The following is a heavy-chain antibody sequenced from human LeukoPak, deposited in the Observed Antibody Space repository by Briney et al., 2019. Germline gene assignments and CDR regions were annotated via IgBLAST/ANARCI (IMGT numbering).Heavy chain of an antibody. V-gene: IGHV3-53*01. CDR2: IYSGGST. Sequence: GGSLRLSCVASGFTVSSNYMSWVRQAPGKGLEWVSVIYSGGSTYYADSVKGRFTISRDNSKNTLYLQMNSLRAEDTAVYYCARAYSGYYYYMDVWGKGTTVTVSS. D-gene: IGHD3-10*01. J-gene: IGHJ6*03. CDR1: GFTVSSNY. CDR3: ARAYSGYYYYMDV.